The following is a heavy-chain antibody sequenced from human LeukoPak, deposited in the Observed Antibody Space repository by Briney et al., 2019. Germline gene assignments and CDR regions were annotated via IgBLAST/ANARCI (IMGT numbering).Heavy chain of an antibody. D-gene: IGHD4/OR15-4a*01. Sequence: SETLSLTCTVSDGSITNNDWSWVRQTPGKGLEFIGYVHYSGTTNYNPSLRSRVTISIDTSRKHFFLKLKSVTAADTAVYYCARGGTMVATDYWGQGTLVTVSS. CDR1: DGSITNND. J-gene: IGHJ4*02. CDR3: ARGGTMVATDY. CDR2: VHYSGTT. V-gene: IGHV4-59*01.